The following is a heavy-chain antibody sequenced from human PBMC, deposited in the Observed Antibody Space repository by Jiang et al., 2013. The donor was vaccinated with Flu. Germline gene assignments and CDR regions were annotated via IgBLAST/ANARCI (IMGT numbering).Heavy chain of an antibody. CDR3: VRDRRWFAEMTYFKY. Sequence: SGAEVRKPGASVKVSCKVSGYTFTNYGISWVRQAPGQGLEWLAWISGNDGDTRYAQSVQGRITVTTDTSTSTAYMELRGLTSDDTAIYFCVRDRRWFAEMTYFKYWGQGTLVTVSS. CDR2: ISGNDGDT. D-gene: IGHD3-10*01. J-gene: IGHJ4*02. V-gene: IGHV1-18*04. CDR1: GYTFTNYG.